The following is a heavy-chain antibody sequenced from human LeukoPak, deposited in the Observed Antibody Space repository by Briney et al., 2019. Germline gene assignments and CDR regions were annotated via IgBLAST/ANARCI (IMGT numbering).Heavy chain of an antibody. V-gene: IGHV3-23*01. CDR1: GFTYSNYA. Sequence: PGGSLRLSCPASGFTYSNYAMTWVRQAPGEGLEWVSAISSGGDTTYYAESVKGRFTISRDNSKTTLYLQMDSLRAEDTAVYYYARVGPTTRIIDYWGQGTLVTVSS. D-gene: IGHD1-26*01. CDR3: ARVGPTTRIIDY. CDR2: ISSGGDTT. J-gene: IGHJ4*02.